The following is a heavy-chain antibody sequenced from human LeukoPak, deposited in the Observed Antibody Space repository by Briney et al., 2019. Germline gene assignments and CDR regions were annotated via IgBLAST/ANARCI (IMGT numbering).Heavy chain of an antibody. D-gene: IGHD2-2*01. V-gene: IGHV1-46*01. Sequence: GASVKVSCKASGYTFTSYYMHWVRQAPGQGLEWMGIINPSGGSTSYAQKFQGRVTMTEDTSTSTVYMELSGLRSEDAAMYYCVRGTPGGAPAAIRYWGQGTLVTVSS. CDR1: GYTFTSYY. CDR3: VRGTPGGAPAAIRY. CDR2: INPSGGST. J-gene: IGHJ4*02.